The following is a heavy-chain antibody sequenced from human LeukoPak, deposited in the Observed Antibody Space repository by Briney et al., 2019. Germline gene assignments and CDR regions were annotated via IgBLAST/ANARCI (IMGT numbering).Heavy chain of an antibody. CDR1: GGSFSGYY. J-gene: IGHJ4*02. Sequence: SETLSLTCAVYGGSFSGYYWSWIRQPPGKGLEWIGEINHSGSTNYNPSLKSRVTISVDTSKNQFSLKLSSVTAADTAVYYCARRLTYYYGSGSLDYWGQGTLVTVSS. CDR3: ARRLTYYYGSGSLDY. CDR2: INHSGST. V-gene: IGHV4-34*01. D-gene: IGHD3-10*01.